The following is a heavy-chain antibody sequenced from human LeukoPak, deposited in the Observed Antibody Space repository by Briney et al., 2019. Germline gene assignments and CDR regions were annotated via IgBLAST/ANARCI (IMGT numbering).Heavy chain of an antibody. CDR1: GFTFSSYA. V-gene: IGHV3-23*01. Sequence: GGSLRLSCTASGFTFSSYAMSWVRQAPGEGLEWVSAISGSGGSTYYADSVKGRFTISRDNSKNTLYLQMNSLRAEDTAVYYCAKESSGWYGEYWGQGTLVTVSS. CDR3: AKESSGWYGEY. J-gene: IGHJ4*02. D-gene: IGHD6-19*01. CDR2: ISGSGGST.